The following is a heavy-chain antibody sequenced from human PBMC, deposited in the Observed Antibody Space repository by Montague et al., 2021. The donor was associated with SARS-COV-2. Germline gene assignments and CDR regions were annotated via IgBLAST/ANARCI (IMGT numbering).Heavy chain of an antibody. D-gene: IGHD1-1*01. CDR2: TYYRSKWYN. J-gene: IGHJ6*02. Sequence: CAISGDSVSSNSATWNWVRQSSSRGLEWLGRTYYRSKWYNDYAVSARGRVTINPDTSKNQFSLQLNSVTPEDTAIYYCTSGREGNYNVMDVWGQGTTVTVSS. V-gene: IGHV6-1*01. CDR3: TSGREGNYNVMDV. CDR1: GDSVSSNSAT.